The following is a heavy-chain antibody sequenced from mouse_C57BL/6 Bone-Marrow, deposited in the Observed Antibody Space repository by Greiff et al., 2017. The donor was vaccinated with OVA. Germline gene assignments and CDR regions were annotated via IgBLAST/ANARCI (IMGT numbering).Heavy chain of an antibody. Sequence: DVMLVESGGDLVKPGGSLKLSCAASGFTFSSYGMSWVRQTPDKRLEWVATISSGGSYTYYPDSVKGRFTISRDNAKNTLYLQMSSLKSEDTAMYYCATRYYYGSSYGAYWGQGTLVTVSA. CDR2: ISSGGSYT. V-gene: IGHV5-6*02. CDR1: GFTFSSYG. J-gene: IGHJ3*01. D-gene: IGHD1-1*01. CDR3: ATRYYYGSSYGAY.